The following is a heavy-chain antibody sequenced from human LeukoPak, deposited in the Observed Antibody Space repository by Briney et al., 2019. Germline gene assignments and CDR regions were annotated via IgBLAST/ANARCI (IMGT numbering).Heavy chain of an antibody. V-gene: IGHV4-39*07. Sequence: PSETLSLTCTVSGGTISSSSYYWGWIRQPPGKGLEWNGSIYYSGSTYYNPSLKSRVTISVDTSKNQFSLKLSSVTAADTAVYYCAREPTQYCSSTSCYNWFDPWGQGTLVTVSS. J-gene: IGHJ5*02. CDR1: GGTISSSSYY. CDR3: AREPTQYCSSTSCYNWFDP. CDR2: IYYSGST. D-gene: IGHD2-2*01.